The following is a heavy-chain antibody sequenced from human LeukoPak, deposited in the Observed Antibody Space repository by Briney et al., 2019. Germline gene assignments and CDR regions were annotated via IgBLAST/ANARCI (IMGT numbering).Heavy chain of an antibody. CDR3: ARDPRRGTLNWFDP. D-gene: IGHD1-26*01. CDR2: ISAYNGNT. J-gene: IGHJ5*02. CDR1: GYTFTSYG. V-gene: IGHV1-18*01. Sequence: GSVKVSCKASGYTFTSYGISWVRQAPGQGLEWMGWISAYNGNTNYAQKLQGRVAMTTDTSTSTAYMELRSLRSDDTAVYYCARDPRRGTLNWFDPWGQGTLVTVSS.